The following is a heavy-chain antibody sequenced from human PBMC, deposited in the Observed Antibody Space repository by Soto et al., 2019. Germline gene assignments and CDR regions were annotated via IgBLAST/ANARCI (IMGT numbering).Heavy chain of an antibody. CDR3: AAPNTVGRAFDI. CDR2: ISGSGGST. V-gene: IGHV3-23*01. Sequence: GGSLRLSCAASGFTFSSYAMSWVHQAPGKGLEWVSAISGSGGSTYYADSVKGRFTISRDNSKNTLYLQMNSLRAEDTAVYYCAAPNTVGRAFDIWGQGTMVTVSS. J-gene: IGHJ3*02. D-gene: IGHD4-17*01. CDR1: GFTFSSYA.